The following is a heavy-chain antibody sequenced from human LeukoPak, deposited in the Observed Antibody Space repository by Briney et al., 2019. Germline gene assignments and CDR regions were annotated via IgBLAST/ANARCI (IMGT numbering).Heavy chain of an antibody. V-gene: IGHV1-24*01. Sequence: ASVKVSCKVSGYTLTELSMHWGRQAPGKGLELMGGVDPEDGETIYAQEFQGRVTMTEDTSTDTAYMELSSLRSEDTAVYYCATRTEVMSWFDPWGQGTLVTVSP. CDR1: GYTLTELS. CDR2: VDPEDGET. CDR3: ATRTEVMSWFDP. D-gene: IGHD2-21*01. J-gene: IGHJ5*02.